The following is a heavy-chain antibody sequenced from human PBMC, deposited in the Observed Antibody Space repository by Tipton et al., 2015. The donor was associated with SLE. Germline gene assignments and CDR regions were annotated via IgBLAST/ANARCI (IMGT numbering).Heavy chain of an antibody. Sequence: TLSPTCTVSGGSISSYYWSWIRQPAGKGLEWIGRIYTSGSTNYNPSLKSRVTMSVDTSKNQFSLTLSSVTAADTAVYYCARVPYYDYGDEMYAFDIWGQGTMVTVSS. CDR2: IYTSGST. CDR3: ARVPYYDYGDEMYAFDI. D-gene: IGHD4-17*01. CDR1: GGSISSYY. V-gene: IGHV4-4*07. J-gene: IGHJ3*02.